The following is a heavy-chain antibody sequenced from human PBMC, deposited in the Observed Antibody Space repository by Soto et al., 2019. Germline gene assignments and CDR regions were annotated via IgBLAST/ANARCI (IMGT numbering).Heavy chain of an antibody. CDR1: GRYITSYY. Sequence: QVQLQESGPGLVKPSETLSLTCTVSGRYITSYYWSWIRQPPGKVLEWIGYIYYSGSTNYNPSHRSRVTISVDTSKNQCCLKLSSVTAADTAVYYCERAEPYYYGMDVWGQGTTVT. J-gene: IGHJ6*02. CDR3: ERAEPYYYGMDV. V-gene: IGHV4-59*01. CDR2: IYYSGST. D-gene: IGHD1-1*01.